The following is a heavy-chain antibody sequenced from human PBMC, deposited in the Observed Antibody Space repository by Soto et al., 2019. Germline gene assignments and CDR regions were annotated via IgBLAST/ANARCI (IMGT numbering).Heavy chain of an antibody. V-gene: IGHV4-31*02. D-gene: IGHD2-8*02. Sequence: DLEWIGYIYYSGSTYYNPSLKSRVTISVDTSKNQFSLKLSSVTAADTAVYYCARGGSSGRTGSIYFDYWGQGTLVTVSS. CDR3: ARGGSSGRTGSIYFDY. J-gene: IGHJ4*02. CDR2: IYYSGST.